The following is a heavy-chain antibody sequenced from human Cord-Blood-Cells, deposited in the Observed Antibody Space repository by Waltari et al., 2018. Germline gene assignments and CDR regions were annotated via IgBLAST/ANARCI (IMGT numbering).Heavy chain of an antibody. Sequence: QVQLQESGPGLVKPSETLSLTCTVSGGSISSYYWSWIRQPAGKGLEWIGRIYTSGSTNYNPSLKRRVTMSVDTSKNQFSLKLSSVTAADTAVYYCARDSVVATRRRYYYYYGMDVWGQGTTVTVSS. V-gene: IGHV4-4*07. CDR2: IYTSGST. CDR1: GGSISSYY. CDR3: ARDSVVATRRRYYYYYGMDV. J-gene: IGHJ6*02. D-gene: IGHD5-12*01.